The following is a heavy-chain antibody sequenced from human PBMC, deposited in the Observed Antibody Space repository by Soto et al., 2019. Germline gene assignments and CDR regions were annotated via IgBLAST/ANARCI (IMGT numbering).Heavy chain of an antibody. CDR3: ATNAVHCSGGSCPSGYMDV. CDR2: FDPEDGET. V-gene: IGHV1-24*01. CDR1: GYTITELS. D-gene: IGHD2-15*01. Sequence: GASVKISCKVSGYTITELSMHWVRQAPGKGLEWMGGFDPEDGETIYAQKFQGRVTMTEDTSTDTAYMELSSLRSEDTAVYYCATNAVHCSGGSCPSGYMDVWGKGTTVTVSS. J-gene: IGHJ6*03.